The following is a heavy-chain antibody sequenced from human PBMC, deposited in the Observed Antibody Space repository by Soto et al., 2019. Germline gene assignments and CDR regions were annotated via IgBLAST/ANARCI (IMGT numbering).Heavy chain of an antibody. D-gene: IGHD6-19*01. CDR1: GFTFSSYG. Sequence: QVQLVESGGGVVQPGRSLRLSCAASGFTFSSYGMHWVRQAPGKGLEWVAVIRYDGSNKYYADSVKGRFTISRDNSKNTLYLQMNSLRAEDTAVYYCALDSSGWYYYGMDVWGQGTTVTVSS. J-gene: IGHJ6*02. V-gene: IGHV3-33*01. CDR2: IRYDGSNK. CDR3: ALDSSGWYYYGMDV.